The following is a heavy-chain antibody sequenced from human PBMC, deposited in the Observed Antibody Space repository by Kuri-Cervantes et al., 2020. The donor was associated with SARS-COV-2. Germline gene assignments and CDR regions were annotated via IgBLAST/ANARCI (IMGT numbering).Heavy chain of an antibody. Sequence: GESLKISCAASRFNFGSCDMNWVRQAPGKGLEWVSSISASGGSTYYADSVRGRFTVARDNSKDTLYLQMNSLRGDDTAVYYCAKRRSYCSGGSCSFGAFDIWGQGTMVTVSS. CDR2: ISASGGST. J-gene: IGHJ3*02. D-gene: IGHD2-15*01. V-gene: IGHV3-23*01. CDR3: AKRRSYCSGGSCSFGAFDI. CDR1: RFNFGSCD.